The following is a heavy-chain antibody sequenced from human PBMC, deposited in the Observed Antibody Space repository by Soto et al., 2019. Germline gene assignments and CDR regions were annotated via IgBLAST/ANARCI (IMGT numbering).Heavy chain of an antibody. V-gene: IGHV1-69*01. CDR2: IIPVCGTV. CDR1: GCTFRNYA. J-gene: IGHJ5*02. Sequence: QVRLVQSGAEVKKPGSSVKVSCKASGCTFRNYAITWLRLAPGQGLEWLGGIIPVCGTVNHAQKFQGRVTITADESTSTAYMELNRLRSEDTAVYYCARDNPYTNSFVNWLDPWGQGTLVIVS. D-gene: IGHD6-13*01. CDR3: ARDNPYTNSFVNWLDP.